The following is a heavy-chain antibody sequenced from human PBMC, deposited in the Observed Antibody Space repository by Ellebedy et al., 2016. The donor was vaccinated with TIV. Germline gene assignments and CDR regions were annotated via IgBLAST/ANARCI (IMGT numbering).Heavy chain of an antibody. J-gene: IGHJ2*01. CDR2: FDPEDGET. Sequence: ASVKVSCXVSGYTLTELSMHWVRQAPGKGLEWMGGFDPEDGETIYAQKFQGRVTMTEDTSTDTAYMELSSLRSEDTAVYYCATIAVAEISWYFDLWGRGTLVTVSS. CDR1: GYTLTELS. CDR3: ATIAVAEISWYFDL. V-gene: IGHV1-24*01. D-gene: IGHD6-19*01.